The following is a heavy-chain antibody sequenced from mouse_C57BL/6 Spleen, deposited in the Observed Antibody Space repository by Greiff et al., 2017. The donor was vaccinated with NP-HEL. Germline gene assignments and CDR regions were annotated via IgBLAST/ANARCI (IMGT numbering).Heavy chain of an antibody. CDR1: GFTFSDYG. CDR2: ISSGSSTI. CDR3: ARPGGSSYLYFDV. V-gene: IGHV5-17*01. J-gene: IGHJ1*03. Sequence: EVQLVESGGGLVKPGGSLKLSCAASGFTFSDYGMHWVRQAPEKGLEWVAYISSGSSTIYYADTVKGRFTISRDNAKNTLFLQMTSLRSEDTAMYYCARPGGSSYLYFDVWGTGTTVTVSS. D-gene: IGHD1-1*01.